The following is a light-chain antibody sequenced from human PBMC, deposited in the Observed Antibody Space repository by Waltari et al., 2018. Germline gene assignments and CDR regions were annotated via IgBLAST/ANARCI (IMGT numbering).Light chain of an antibody. CDR2: DAS. CDR1: QSVIRY. V-gene: IGKV3-11*01. Sequence: EIVLTQSPDTLSLSPGERASLSCRASQSVIRYLAWYQHKPGQAPRLLIYDASKRATDIPARFSGSASGTDFTLTISSLEPEDSAVYYCQQRDNWPGTFGQGTRVEIK. J-gene: IGKJ1*01. CDR3: QQRDNWPGT.